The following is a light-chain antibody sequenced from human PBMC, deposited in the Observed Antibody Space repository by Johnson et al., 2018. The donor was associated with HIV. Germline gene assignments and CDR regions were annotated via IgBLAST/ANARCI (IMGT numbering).Light chain of an antibody. CDR1: SANIENNY. J-gene: IGLJ1*01. CDR2: DND. CDR3: QSYDNALSGSKV. Sequence: QSVLTQPPSVSAASGQRVDISCSGGSANIENNYVSWYQQLPHTAPKLLISDNDKRPSGVPERFSGSKSGTSASLAITGLQAEDEADYYCQSYDNALSGSKVFGTGTEVTVL. V-gene: IGLV1-51*01.